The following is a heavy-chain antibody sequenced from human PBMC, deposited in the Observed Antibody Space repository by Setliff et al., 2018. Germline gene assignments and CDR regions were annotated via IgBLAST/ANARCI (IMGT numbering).Heavy chain of an antibody. CDR3: RYWSGYYNNDY. CDR2: INHSGST. CDR1: GGSFTNYY. V-gene: IGHV4-34*01. J-gene: IGHJ4*02. D-gene: IGHD3-3*01. Sequence: LSLTCTVYGGSFTNYYWGWIRLSPGKGLEWIGEINHSGSTNYNPSLKSRLTISVDASTNQFSLKLYSVTAADTAVYYCRYWSGYYNNDYWGQGTLVTVS.